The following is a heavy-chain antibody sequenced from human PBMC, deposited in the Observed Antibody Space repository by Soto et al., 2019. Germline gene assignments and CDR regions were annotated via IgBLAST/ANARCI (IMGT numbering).Heavy chain of an antibody. Sequence: PSETLSLTCTVSGGSISSSSYYWGWIRQPPGKGLEWIGSIYYSGSTYYNPSLKSRVTISVDTSKNQFSLKLSSVTAADTAVYYCARQTTRRYCSSTSCCLWPPLLDVWGKGTTVTVSS. CDR2: IYYSGST. CDR3: ARQTTRRYCSSTSCCLWPPLLDV. V-gene: IGHV4-39*01. CDR1: GGSISSSSYY. D-gene: IGHD2-2*01. J-gene: IGHJ6*04.